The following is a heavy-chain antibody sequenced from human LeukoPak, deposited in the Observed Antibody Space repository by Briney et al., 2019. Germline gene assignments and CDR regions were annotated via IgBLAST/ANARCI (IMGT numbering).Heavy chain of an antibody. CDR2: ISGSGGST. Sequence: PGGSLRLSCAASGFTFSDAWINWVRQAPGKGLEWVSAISGSGGSTYYGDPVKGRFTISRDNSKNTLYLQMNSLRGEDTAVYYCGKDYSDFWSGYSPSDYMDVWGKGTTVTVSS. D-gene: IGHD3-3*01. CDR1: GFTFSDAW. J-gene: IGHJ6*03. CDR3: GKDYSDFWSGYSPSDYMDV. V-gene: IGHV3-23*01.